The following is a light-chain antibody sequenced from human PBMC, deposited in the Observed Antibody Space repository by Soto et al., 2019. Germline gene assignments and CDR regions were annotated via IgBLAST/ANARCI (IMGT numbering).Light chain of an antibody. CDR3: AAWDDSLNGVV. V-gene: IGLV1-36*01. J-gene: IGLJ2*01. Sequence: QSVLTQPPSVSEAPRQRVTISCSGSSSNIGNNAVNWYQQLPGKAPKLLIYYDDLLPSGVSDRFSGSKSGTSASLAINGLQSEDEADYYCAAWDDSLNGVVFGGGTKVTVL. CDR1: SSNIGNNA. CDR2: YDD.